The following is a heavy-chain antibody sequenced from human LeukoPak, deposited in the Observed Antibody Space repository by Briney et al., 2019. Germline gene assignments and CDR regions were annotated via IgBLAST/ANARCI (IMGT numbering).Heavy chain of an antibody. Sequence: GASLKISCKGSGSSFTSYWIGWVRQMPGQGLEWMGIIYPGDYDIRYSPSFQGQVTNSADKSISTAYLQWSSLKASGTAMYYCARQFGGNSEFDYWGQGSLVTVS. V-gene: IGHV5-51*01. D-gene: IGHD4-23*01. CDR3: ARQFGGNSEFDY. CDR1: GSSFTSYW. J-gene: IGHJ4*02. CDR2: IYPGDYDI.